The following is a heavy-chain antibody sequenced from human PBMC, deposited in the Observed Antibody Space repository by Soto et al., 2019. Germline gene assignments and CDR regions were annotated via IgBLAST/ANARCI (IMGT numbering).Heavy chain of an antibody. CDR1: GFTFSSYW. Sequence: QLGGSLRLSCAASGFTFSSYWMSWVRQAPGKGLEWVANIKQDGSEKYYVDSVKGRFTISRDNAKNSLYLQMNSLRAEDTAVYYCARNLQDGYNEGAGMDVWGQGTTVTVSS. CDR3: ARNLQDGYNEGAGMDV. V-gene: IGHV3-7*05. CDR2: IKQDGSEK. D-gene: IGHD5-12*01. J-gene: IGHJ6*02.